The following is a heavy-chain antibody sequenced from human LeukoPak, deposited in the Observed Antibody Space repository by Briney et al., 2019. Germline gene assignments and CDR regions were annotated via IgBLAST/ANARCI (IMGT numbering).Heavy chain of an antibody. CDR2: IIPIFGTA. V-gene: IGHV1-69*13. Sequence: GASVKVSCKASGGTFSSYAISWVRQAPGQGLEWMGGIIPIFGTANYAQKFQGRVTITADESTSTAYMELSSLRSEDTAVYYCRIAVAGTHYYYYMDVWGKGTTVTVSS. D-gene: IGHD6-19*01. CDR1: GGTFSSYA. CDR3: RIAVAGTHYYYYMDV. J-gene: IGHJ6*03.